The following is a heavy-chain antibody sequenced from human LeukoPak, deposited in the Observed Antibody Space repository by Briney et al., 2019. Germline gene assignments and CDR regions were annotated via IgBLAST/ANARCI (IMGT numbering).Heavy chain of an antibody. CDR1: GFIFSSYQ. Sequence: GGSLRLSCAASGFIFSSYQMNWVRQAPGKGLEWIAYISSGGGTIYYADSVKGRFTISRDNTKNSVSLQMNSLSAEDTAVYYCAKESAYSGSYWRYFDYWGQGTLVTVSS. CDR3: AKESAYSGSYWRYFDY. V-gene: IGHV3-48*03. CDR2: ISSGGGTI. D-gene: IGHD1-26*01. J-gene: IGHJ4*02.